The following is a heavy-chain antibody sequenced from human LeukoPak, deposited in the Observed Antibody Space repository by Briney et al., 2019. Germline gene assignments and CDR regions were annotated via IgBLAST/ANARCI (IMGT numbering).Heavy chain of an antibody. Sequence: PSETLSLTCAVSGGSISSSNWWSWVRRPPGKGLEWIGEIYHSGSTNYNPSLKSRVTISVDKSKNQFSLKLSSVTAADTAVYYCARDGYCSGGSCYDYYYGMDVWGQGTTVTVSS. CDR1: GGSISSSNW. D-gene: IGHD2-15*01. CDR3: ARDGYCSGGSCYDYYYGMDV. J-gene: IGHJ6*02. V-gene: IGHV4-4*02. CDR2: IYHSGST.